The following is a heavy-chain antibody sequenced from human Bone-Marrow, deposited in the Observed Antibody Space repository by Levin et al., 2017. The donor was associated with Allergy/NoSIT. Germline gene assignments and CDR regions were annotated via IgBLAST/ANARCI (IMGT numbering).Heavy chain of an antibody. CDR3: ARDLVVVRLPSRYGMDV. Sequence: PGGSLRLSCAASGFTFSSYSMNWVRQAPGKGLEWVSSISSSSSYIYYADSVKGRITISRDNAKNSLYLQMNSLRAEDTAVYYCARDLVVVRLPSRYGMDVWGQGTTVTVSS. V-gene: IGHV3-21*01. CDR2: ISSSSSYI. J-gene: IGHJ6*02. CDR1: GFTFSSYS. D-gene: IGHD2-15*01.